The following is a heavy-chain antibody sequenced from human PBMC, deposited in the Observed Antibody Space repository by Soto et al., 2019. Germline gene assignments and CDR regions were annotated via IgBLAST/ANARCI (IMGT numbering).Heavy chain of an antibody. CDR1: GFTFGSHA. Sequence: GALRLSCTVSGFTFGSHAMSWVRQAPGKGLECVSGISGSGGTTFYADSVKGRFTISRDNSKKTLYLQMNSLRAEDTAVYYCASLGVGDWANYYYYYGMDVWGQGTTVTVSS. J-gene: IGHJ6*02. V-gene: IGHV3-23*01. D-gene: IGHD2-21*02. CDR3: ASLGVGDWANYYYYYGMDV. CDR2: ISGSGGTT.